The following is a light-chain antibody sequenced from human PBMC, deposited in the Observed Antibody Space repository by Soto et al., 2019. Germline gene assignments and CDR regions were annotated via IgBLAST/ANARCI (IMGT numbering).Light chain of an antibody. CDR1: QSVNKW. V-gene: IGKV1-5*01. Sequence: DIQMTKSPSTLSASVGDRVTITCRASQSVNKWLAWYQQKPERAPNLVIYDASTLQTSVTSTFSGSGSGTEFTLTISSLQPDDFGTYYCQQYQSWPDTFGQGTRLEIK. J-gene: IGKJ5*01. CDR3: QQYQSWPDT. CDR2: DAS.